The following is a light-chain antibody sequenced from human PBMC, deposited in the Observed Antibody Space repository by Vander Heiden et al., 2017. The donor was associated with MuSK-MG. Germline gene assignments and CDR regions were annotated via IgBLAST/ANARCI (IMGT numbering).Light chain of an antibody. CDR2: EDN. CDR1: KLGDKY. J-gene: IGLJ3*02. CDR3: QAWDNQGV. Sequence: SFELTQPPAVSVSPGRTATITCSGEKLGDKYTAWYQQKSGQAPVLVIYEDNKRPSGIPERFSGSSSGNTATLTISGTQSLDEADYFCQAWDNQGVFGGGTKLTVL. V-gene: IGLV3-1*01.